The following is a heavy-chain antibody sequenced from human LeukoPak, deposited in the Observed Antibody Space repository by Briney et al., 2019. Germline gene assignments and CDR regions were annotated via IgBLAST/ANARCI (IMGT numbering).Heavy chain of an antibody. J-gene: IGHJ6*02. CDR1: GFTFSSYD. Sequence: GGSLRLSCAASGFTFSSYDMHWVRQATGKGLEWVSAIGTAGDTYYPGSVKGRFTISRENAKNSLYLQMNSLRAEDTAVYYCARAVAHYDILTGFHYYCGMDVWGQGTTVTVSS. V-gene: IGHV3-13*01. CDR3: ARAVAHYDILTGFHYYCGMDV. D-gene: IGHD3-9*01. CDR2: IGTAGDT.